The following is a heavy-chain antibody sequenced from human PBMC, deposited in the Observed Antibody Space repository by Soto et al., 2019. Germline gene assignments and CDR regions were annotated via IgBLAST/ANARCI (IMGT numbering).Heavy chain of an antibody. V-gene: IGHV3-48*02. CDR2: ISPSGVTI. J-gene: IGHJ4*02. Sequence: EVLLVESGGGLVQSGGSLRLSCAASTSTFSRYGMNWVRQAPGKGLEWVSFISPSGVTIYYADSVRGRFTITRDNAKNQLFLQMQTLRDDDTAVYYCVRGGTTVATIGAHWGQGTLVTVSS. CDR3: VRGGTTVATIGAH. CDR1: TSTFSRYG. D-gene: IGHD4-17*01.